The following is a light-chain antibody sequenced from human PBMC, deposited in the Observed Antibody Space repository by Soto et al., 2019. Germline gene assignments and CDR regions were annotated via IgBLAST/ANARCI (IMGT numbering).Light chain of an antibody. J-gene: IGKJ1*01. CDR2: GAS. V-gene: IGKV3-20*01. Sequence: IVLTQSPGTLSSSPGERAILSCMPSQSISSNKLAWYQHNPGQAPRLLIYGASSRATGIPDRFSGSGSGTDFTLTISRLEPEDFVLYYCQQYDSSFPAFGQGTKVDI. CDR3: QQYDSSFPA. CDR1: QSISSNK.